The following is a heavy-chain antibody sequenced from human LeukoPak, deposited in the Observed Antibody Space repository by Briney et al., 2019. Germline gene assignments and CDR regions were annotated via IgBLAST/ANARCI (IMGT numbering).Heavy chain of an antibody. J-gene: IGHJ4*02. Sequence: GGSLRLSCAASGFTFSSYSMNWVRQAPGKGLEWVSAISSSGGSTYYADSVKGRFTISRDNSKNTLYMQMNSLRAEDTAVFYCAKDRVGTTKATSFDSWGQGTLVTVSS. CDR2: ISSSGGST. V-gene: IGHV3-23*01. CDR3: AKDRVGTTKATSFDS. CDR1: GFTFSSYS. D-gene: IGHD1-26*01.